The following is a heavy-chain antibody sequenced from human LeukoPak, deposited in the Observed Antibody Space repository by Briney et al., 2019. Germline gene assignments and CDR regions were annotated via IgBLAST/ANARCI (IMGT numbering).Heavy chain of an antibody. J-gene: IGHJ5*02. CDR1: GGSFSGYY. CDR2: INHSGST. CDR3: ATLASHYYGSGIFPSWFDP. V-gene: IGHV4-34*01. D-gene: IGHD3-10*01. Sequence: PSETLSLTCAVYGGSFSGYYWSWIRQPPGKGLEWIGEINHSGSTNYNPSLKSRVTISVDTSKNQFSLKLSSVTAADTAVYYCATLASHYYGSGIFPSWFDPWVQGTLVTVSS.